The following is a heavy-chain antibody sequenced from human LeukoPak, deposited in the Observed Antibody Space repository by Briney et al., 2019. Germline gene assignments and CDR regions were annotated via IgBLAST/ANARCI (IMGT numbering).Heavy chain of an antibody. J-gene: IGHJ3*02. CDR2: IYPGDSDT. CDR3: GVRGVIFPDAFDI. D-gene: IGHD3-10*01. V-gene: IGHV5-51*01. Sequence: GESLKISCKGSGYRFTSYWIGWVRQMPGKGLEWMGIIYPGDSDTRYSPSFQGQVTISADKSISTAYLQWSSLKASDTAMYYCGVRGVIFPDAFDIWGQGTMVTVSS. CDR1: GYRFTSYW.